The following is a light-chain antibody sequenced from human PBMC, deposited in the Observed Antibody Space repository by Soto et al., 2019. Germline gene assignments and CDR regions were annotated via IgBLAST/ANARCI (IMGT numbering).Light chain of an antibody. J-gene: IGKJ1*01. V-gene: IGKV1-13*02. CDR3: QQYNSYSGT. Sequence: AIQLTQSPSSLSASVGDRVTITCRASQGISSALAWYQQKPGKAPKLLIYDASSLESGVPSRFSGGGSGTDFTLTISSLQPEDFATYYCQQYNSYSGTFGQGTKVDIK. CDR1: QGISSA. CDR2: DAS.